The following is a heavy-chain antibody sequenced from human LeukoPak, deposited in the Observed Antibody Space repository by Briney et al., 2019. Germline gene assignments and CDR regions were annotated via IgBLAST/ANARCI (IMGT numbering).Heavy chain of an antibody. J-gene: IGHJ5*02. CDR3: ARGQDSTPPSYWFDP. D-gene: IGHD2-2*01. CDR2: ISAYNGNT. CDR1: GYTFTSYG. V-gene: IGHV1-18*01. Sequence: GASVKVSCKASGYTFTSYGISWVRQAPGQGLEWMGWISAYNGNTNYAQKLQGRVTMTTDTSTSTAYMELRSLRSGDTAVYYCARGQDSTPPSYWFDPWGQGTLVTVSS.